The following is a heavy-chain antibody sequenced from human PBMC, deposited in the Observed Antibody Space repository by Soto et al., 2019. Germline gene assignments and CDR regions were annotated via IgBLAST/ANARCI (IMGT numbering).Heavy chain of an antibody. CDR3: AARHFWGGPWTHTRLDY. Sequence: SETLSLTCAVSVDSVNSSHWWSWVRQPPGKGLEWIGQIPHSGNTNYNPSLTSRVTISVDKSKNHFSLKLTSVTAADTAVYYCAARHFWGGPWTHTRLDYWGQGTLVSVSS. J-gene: IGHJ4*02. CDR1: VDSVNSSHW. V-gene: IGHV4-4*02. D-gene: IGHD3-3*02. CDR2: IPHSGNT.